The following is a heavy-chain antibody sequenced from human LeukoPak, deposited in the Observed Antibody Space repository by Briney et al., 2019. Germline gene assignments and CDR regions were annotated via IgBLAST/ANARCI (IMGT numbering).Heavy chain of an antibody. CDR3: ARGETTVTTSTFDY. CDR2: IFYSGST. J-gene: IGHJ4*02. V-gene: IGHV4-59*01. CDR1: GCSISTYY. D-gene: IGHD4-17*01. Sequence: SETLTLTCSVSGCSISTYYWTWIRQPPGKGLEWIGYIFYSGSTSYNPSPKSRVTITVDTSKYQFSLKLSSVTAADTAVYYCARGETTVTTSTFDYWGQGTLVTVSS.